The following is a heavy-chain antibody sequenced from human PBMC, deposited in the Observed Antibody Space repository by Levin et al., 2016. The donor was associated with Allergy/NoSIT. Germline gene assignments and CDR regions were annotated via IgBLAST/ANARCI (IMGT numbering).Heavy chain of an antibody. CDR2: IFSDGRT. V-gene: IGHV3-66*01. Sequence: WIRQPPGKGLEWLSIIFSDGRTFYADIVKDRFTISRDNSMNTMYLHMNTLRVEDTAVYYCLRASRADIAGLGAYYWGQGILVTVSS. D-gene: IGHD1-26*01. CDR3: LRASRADIAGLGAYY. J-gene: IGHJ4*02.